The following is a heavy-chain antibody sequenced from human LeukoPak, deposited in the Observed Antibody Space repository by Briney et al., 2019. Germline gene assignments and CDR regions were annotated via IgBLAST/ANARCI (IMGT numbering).Heavy chain of an antibody. CDR3: AGTPYYYDSSGYYLVY. J-gene: IGHJ4*02. CDR2: IYYSGST. CDR1: GGSISSYY. Sequence: SETLSLTCTVSGGSISSYYWSWIRQPPGKGLEWIGYIYYSGSTNYNPSLKSRVTISVDTSKNQFSLKLSSVTAADTAVYYCAGTPYYYDSSGYYLVYWGQGTLVTVSS. V-gene: IGHV4-59*01. D-gene: IGHD3-22*01.